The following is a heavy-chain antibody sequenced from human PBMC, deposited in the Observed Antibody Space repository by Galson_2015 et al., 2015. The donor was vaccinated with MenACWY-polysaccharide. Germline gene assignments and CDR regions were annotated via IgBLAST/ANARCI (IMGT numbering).Heavy chain of an antibody. J-gene: IGHJ5*02. CDR3: AKDSSDFCSGAGRFDP. D-gene: IGHD3-3*01. Sequence: SLRLSCAASGFTFSNYAMSWVRQAPGKGLEWVSAISGSGANTYYADSVEGRFTISRDNSKNTLYLQMNSLRAEDTAVYYCAKDSSDFCSGAGRFDPWGQGTLVTVSS. V-gene: IGHV3-23*01. CDR2: ISGSGANT. CDR1: GFTFSNYA.